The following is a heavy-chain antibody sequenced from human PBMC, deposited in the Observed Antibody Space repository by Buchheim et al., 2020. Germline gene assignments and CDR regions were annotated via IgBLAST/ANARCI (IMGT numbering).Heavy chain of an antibody. Sequence: EVQLVESGGGLVQPGGSLRLSCEGSEFTFINYNMDWVRQATGKGLEWVSYLHASSSPIYYAASVKGRFNVSMDNAKNSLFLKMNSLSAEDTAVYYCVRDGNIAGNFEFWGQGTL. V-gene: IGHV3-48*04. D-gene: IGHD2-15*01. CDR3: VRDGNIAGNFEF. CDR2: LHASSSPI. CDR1: EFTFINYN. J-gene: IGHJ4*02.